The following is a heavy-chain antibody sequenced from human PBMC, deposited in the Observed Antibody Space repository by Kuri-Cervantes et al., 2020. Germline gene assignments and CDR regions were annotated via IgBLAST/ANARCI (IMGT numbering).Heavy chain of an antibody. CDR2: ISAYNGNT. CDR1: GYTFTSYG. CDR3: ARARTPPYYFDY. J-gene: IGHJ4*02. Sequence: ASVKVSCKASGYTFTSYGISWVRQAPGQGLEWMGWISAYNGNTNYAQKLQGRVTMTTDTSTSTAYMELRGLRSDDTAVYYCARARTPPYYFDYWGQGTLVTVSS. V-gene: IGHV1-18*01.